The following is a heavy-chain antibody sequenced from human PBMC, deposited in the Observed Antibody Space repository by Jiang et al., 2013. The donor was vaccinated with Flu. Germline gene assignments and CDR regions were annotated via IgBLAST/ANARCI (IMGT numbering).Heavy chain of an antibody. CDR3: ARGRFLRHYMDV. J-gene: IGHJ6*03. CDR2: IWYDGSNK. V-gene: IGHV3-33*01. Sequence: VQLLESGGGVVQPGRSLRLSCAASGFTFSSYGMHWVRQAPGKGLEWVAVIWYDGSNKYYADSVKGRFTISRDNSKNTLYLQMNSLRAEDTAVYYCARGRFLRHYMDVWGKGTTVTVSS. D-gene: IGHD3-3*01. CDR1: GFTFSSYG.